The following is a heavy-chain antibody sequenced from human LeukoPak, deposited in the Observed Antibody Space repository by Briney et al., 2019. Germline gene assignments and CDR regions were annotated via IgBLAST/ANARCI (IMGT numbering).Heavy chain of an antibody. J-gene: IGHJ4*02. CDR1: GDSISSARNY. V-gene: IGHV4-39*01. CDR2: VYSSGST. D-gene: IGHD5-18*01. CDR3: ARHLSGTAMAHYFDF. Sequence: SETLSLTCSVSGDSISSARNYWGWIRQSPGKGLEWLASVYSSGSTHSNPSLTSRVSISIDMSKKQFSLKLYSVTASDAAIYYCARHLSGTAMAHYFDFWGQGTLVTVSS.